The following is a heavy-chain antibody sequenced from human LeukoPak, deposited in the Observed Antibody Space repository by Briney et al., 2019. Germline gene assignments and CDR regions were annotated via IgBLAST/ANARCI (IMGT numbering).Heavy chain of an antibody. CDR3: ARRGYDGELKSDY. J-gene: IGHJ4*02. Sequence: GGSLRLSCAASGFTFSSCSMNWVRQAPGKGLEWVSSISSSSSYIYYADSVKGRFTISRDNDKNSLYLQMNSLRAEDTAVYYCARRGYDGELKSDYWGQGTLVTVSS. D-gene: IGHD2-2*01. CDR2: ISSSSSYI. CDR1: GFTFSSCS. V-gene: IGHV3-21*01.